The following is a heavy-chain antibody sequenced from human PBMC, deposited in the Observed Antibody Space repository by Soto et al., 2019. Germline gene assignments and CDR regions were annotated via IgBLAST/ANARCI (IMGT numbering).Heavy chain of an antibody. Sequence: PSETLSLTCTVSGGSISSGGYYWSWIRQHPGKGLEWIGYIYYSGSTYYNPSLKSRVTISVDTSKNQFSLKLSSVTAADTAVYYCARTGQLVGGNWFDPWGQGTLVTVSS. CDR2: IYYSGST. D-gene: IGHD6-13*01. CDR3: ARTGQLVGGNWFDP. V-gene: IGHV4-31*03. CDR1: GGSISSGGYY. J-gene: IGHJ5*02.